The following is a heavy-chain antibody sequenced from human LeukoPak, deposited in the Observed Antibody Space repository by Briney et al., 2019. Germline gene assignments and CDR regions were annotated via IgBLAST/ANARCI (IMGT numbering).Heavy chain of an antibody. CDR2: INPIFGTA. CDR1: GGTFSSYA. Sequence: SVKVSCKASGGTFSSYAISWVRQAPGQGLEWMGGINPIFGTANYAQKFQGRVTITTDESTSTAYMELSSLRSEDTAVYYCARASPEGYYDSKPYYYYYYYMDVWGKGTTVTVSS. D-gene: IGHD3-22*01. J-gene: IGHJ6*03. V-gene: IGHV1-69*05. CDR3: ARASPEGYYDSKPYYYYYYYMDV.